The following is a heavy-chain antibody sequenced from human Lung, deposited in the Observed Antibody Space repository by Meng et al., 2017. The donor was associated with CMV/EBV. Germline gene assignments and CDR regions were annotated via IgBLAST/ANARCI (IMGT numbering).Heavy chain of an antibody. CDR2: ISYDGSNY. CDR3: SRGGPGMRFVEWFSFDF. CDR1: FSFSNYA. V-gene: IGHV3-30-3*01. D-gene: IGHD3-3*01. J-gene: IGHJ4*02. Sequence: FSFSNYAMSWVRQAPGRGLEWLAVISYDGSNYYYADSGKGRFTISRDNSKNTVFLQMNSLRGEDTAVYYCSRGGPGMRFVEWFSFDFWGQGALVTVSS.